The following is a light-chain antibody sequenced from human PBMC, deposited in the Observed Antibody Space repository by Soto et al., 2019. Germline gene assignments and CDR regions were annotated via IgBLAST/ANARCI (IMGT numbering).Light chain of an antibody. CDR3: QQFGSSPRT. Sequence: EIVLTQSPGTLSLSPGERATLSCRASQSVSSSYLAWYQQKPGQAPRLLIYGASSRATGIPDRFSGSGSGTDFTLTISSLEPADFAVYYCQQFGSSPRTFGQGTKVEIK. CDR1: QSVSSSY. CDR2: GAS. J-gene: IGKJ1*01. V-gene: IGKV3-20*01.